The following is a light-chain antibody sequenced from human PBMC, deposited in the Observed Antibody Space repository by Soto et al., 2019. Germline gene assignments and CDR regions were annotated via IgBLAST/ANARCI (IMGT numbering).Light chain of an antibody. CDR3: AVWDDSLNGWV. J-gene: IGLJ3*02. CDR1: NSNIGSNT. Sequence: QSVLTQPPSASGTPGQRVTISCSGSNSNIGSNTVNWYRQLPGTAPKLLIYANFQRPSGVPDRFSGSKSDTSASLAISSLQSEDESHYYCAVWDDSLNGWVFGGGTKVTVL. V-gene: IGLV1-44*01. CDR2: ANF.